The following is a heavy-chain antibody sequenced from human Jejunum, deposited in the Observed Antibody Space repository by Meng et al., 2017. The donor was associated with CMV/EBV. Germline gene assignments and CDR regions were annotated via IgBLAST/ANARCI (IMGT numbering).Heavy chain of an antibody. J-gene: IGHJ4*02. V-gene: IGHV3-30-3*01. CDR3: ARELASWCYFDS. Sequence: VQRGESGGGLLRPGGSLRLSCAASGFTFSSYWMHWVRQASGKGLEWVAVISNDGSKTYFADSVKDRFTISRDNSKETLFLQMNSLRPEDTAVYYCARELASWCYFDSWGQGTLVTVSS. CDR2: ISNDGSKT. D-gene: IGHD2-8*01. CDR1: GFTFSSYW.